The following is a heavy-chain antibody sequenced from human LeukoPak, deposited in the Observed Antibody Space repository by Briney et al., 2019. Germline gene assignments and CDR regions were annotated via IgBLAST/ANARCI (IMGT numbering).Heavy chain of an antibody. CDR3: ARERYYDFWSGYYFDY. D-gene: IGHD3-3*01. V-gene: IGHV4-30-4*02. CDR2: IYYSGST. J-gene: IGHJ4*02. CDR1: GGPISSGDYY. Sequence: ASETLSLTCTVSGGPISSGDYYWSWIRQPPGKGLEWIGYIYYSGSTYYNPSLKSRVTISVDTSKNQFSLKLSSVTAADTAVYYCARERYYDFWSGYYFDYWGQGTLVTVSS.